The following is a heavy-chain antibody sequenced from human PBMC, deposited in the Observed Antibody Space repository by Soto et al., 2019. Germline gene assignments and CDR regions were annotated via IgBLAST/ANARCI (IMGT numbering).Heavy chain of an antibody. CDR1: GFTFSPYA. D-gene: IGHD3-16*01. V-gene: IGHV3-23*01. CDR3: AKGLRRLLRTQYYYGLDV. CDR2: ISGSGGNT. Sequence: GGSLRLSCAASGFTFSPYAMTWVRQAPGRGLEWVSSISGSGGNTNYADSVKGRFTVSRDNSKRTLSLQMNSLTEEDTAIYYCAKGLRRLLRTQYYYGLDVWGRGTTVTVSS. J-gene: IGHJ6*02.